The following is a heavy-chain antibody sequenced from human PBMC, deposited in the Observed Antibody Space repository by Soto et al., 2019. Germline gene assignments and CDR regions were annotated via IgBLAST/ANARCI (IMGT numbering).Heavy chain of an antibody. D-gene: IGHD6-25*01. V-gene: IGHV3-21*02. CDR2: ISGLSSYI. CDR3: ARDPQQRLADSYYYGMDV. J-gene: IGHJ6*01. CDR1: GFTFSRYG. Sequence: EVQLVESGGGLVKPGGSLRLSCAASGFTFSRYGMNWVRQAPGKGLELVSSISGLSSYIYYADSVKGRFTVSRDNAKNSLNVQRNSLRAEDTAVYYCARDPQQRLADSYYYGMDVWGQGTTVIVSS.